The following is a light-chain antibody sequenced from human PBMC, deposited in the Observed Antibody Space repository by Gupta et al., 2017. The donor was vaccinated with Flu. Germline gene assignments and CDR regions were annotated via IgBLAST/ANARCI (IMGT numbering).Light chain of an antibody. J-gene: IGKJ5*01. V-gene: IGKV1-33*01. CDR2: DAS. CDR1: QDISNY. Sequence: DIQMTQSPSSLSASVGDRVTITWRASQDISNYLTWYQQKPGQPPKLLIYDASNWPTGIPSRYSGSGSGTDFTFTISSLEPEDFAFYYCQQHDDVPSLAFGQGTQLEIK. CDR3: QQHDDVPSLA.